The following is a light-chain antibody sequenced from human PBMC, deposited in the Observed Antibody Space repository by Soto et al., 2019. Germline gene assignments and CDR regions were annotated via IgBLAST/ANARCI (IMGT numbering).Light chain of an antibody. CDR1: SSDVGGYDY. V-gene: IGLV2-8*01. Sequence: QSVLTQPPSASGSPGQSVTISCTGTSSDVGGYDYVSWYQQHPGKAPKLMIYEVTKRPSGVPARFSGSKSGNTASLTVSGLQAEGEADYYCSSYAGSNNFVFGTATKVTVL. CDR2: EVT. J-gene: IGLJ1*01. CDR3: SSYAGSNNFV.